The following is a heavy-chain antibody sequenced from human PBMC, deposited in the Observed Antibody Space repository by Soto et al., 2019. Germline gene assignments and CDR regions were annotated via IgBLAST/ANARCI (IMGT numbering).Heavy chain of an antibody. D-gene: IGHD2-21*01. Sequence: QVQLQESGPGLVKPSGTLSLTCAVSGGSISSSNWWSWVRQPPGKGLEWIGEIYHSGNTNYNPSLKRRFTMSVDKSKNQFSLTLRSVTAADRAVYYCARAKYCAGEGIDVWGQGTTVTLSS. CDR1: GGSISSSNW. J-gene: IGHJ6*02. CDR3: ARAKYCAGEGIDV. V-gene: IGHV4-4*02. CDR2: IYHSGNT.